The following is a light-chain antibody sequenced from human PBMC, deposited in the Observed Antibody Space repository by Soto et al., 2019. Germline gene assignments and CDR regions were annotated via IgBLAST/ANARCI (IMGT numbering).Light chain of an antibody. CDR3: GTWDSTLNVWV. J-gene: IGLJ3*02. Sequence: QYVLTQPPSVSAAPGQTVTISCSGSSSNVGHESVSWYQSLPGTAPKLLIYDNYKRPSGIPDRFSGSKSGTSATLGITGLQNGDEADYYCGTWDSTLNVWVFGGGTKLTVL. CDR1: SSNVGHES. V-gene: IGLV1-51*01. CDR2: DNY.